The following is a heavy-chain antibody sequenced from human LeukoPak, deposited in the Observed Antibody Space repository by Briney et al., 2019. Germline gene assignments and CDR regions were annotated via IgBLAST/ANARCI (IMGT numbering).Heavy chain of an antibody. CDR3: ARTKPLDPFDF. Sequence: SETLSLTCAVYGGSFSCYSWSWIRQPPGKGLEWIGYIYYSGNTYYNPSLKSRVTISVDTSKNQFSLKVNSVTAADTAVYYCARTKPLDPFDFWGQGTLVTVSS. J-gene: IGHJ3*01. CDR1: GGSFSCYS. V-gene: IGHV4-59*01. CDR2: IYYSGNT.